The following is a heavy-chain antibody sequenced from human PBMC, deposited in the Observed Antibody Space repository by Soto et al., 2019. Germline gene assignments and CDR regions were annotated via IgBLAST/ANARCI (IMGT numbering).Heavy chain of an antibody. V-gene: IGHV4-34*01. CDR1: GGSFSGYY. CDR2: INHSGST. J-gene: IGHJ4*02. CDR3: ARGKLSDYVWGSYRYHFDY. D-gene: IGHD3-16*02. Sequence: SETLSLTCAVYGGSFSGYYWSWIRQPPGKGLEWIGEINHSGSTNYNPSLKSRVTISVDTSKNQFSLKLSSVTAADTAVYYCARGKLSDYVWGSYRYHFDYWGQGTVVTVSS.